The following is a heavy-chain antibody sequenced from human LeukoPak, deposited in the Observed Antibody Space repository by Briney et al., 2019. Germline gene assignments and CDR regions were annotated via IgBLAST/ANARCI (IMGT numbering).Heavy chain of an antibody. CDR1: GFTFSSYG. CDR2: ISYDGSNK. D-gene: IGHD2-15*01. V-gene: IGHV3-30*03. J-gene: IGHJ4*02. CDR3: ATVAPRIDY. Sequence: GGSLRLSCAASGFTFSSYGMHWVRQAPGKGLEWVAVISYDGSNKYYADSVKGRFTISRDNSKNTLYLQMNSLRAEDTAVYYCATVAPRIDYWGQGTLVTVSS.